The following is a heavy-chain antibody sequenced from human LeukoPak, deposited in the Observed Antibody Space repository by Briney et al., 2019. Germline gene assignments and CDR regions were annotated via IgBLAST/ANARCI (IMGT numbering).Heavy chain of an antibody. D-gene: IGHD3-3*01. CDR2: TYYSGST. CDR1: GGSISSYY. CDR3: ARDISDSYYDFWSGYYKPRYYYMDV. J-gene: IGHJ6*03. V-gene: IGHV4-59*01. Sequence: SETLSLTCTVSGGSISSYYWSWIRQPPGKGLEWIGYTYYSGSTNYNPSLKSRVTISVDTSKNQFSLKLSSVTAADTAVYYCARDISDSYYDFWSGYYKPRYYYMDVWGKGTTVTVSS.